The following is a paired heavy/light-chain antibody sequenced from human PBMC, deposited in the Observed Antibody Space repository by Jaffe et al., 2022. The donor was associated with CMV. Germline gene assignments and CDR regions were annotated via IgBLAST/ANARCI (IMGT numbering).Light chain of an antibody. CDR3: QAWDSSTWV. V-gene: IGLV3-1*01. CDR1: TLGDEY. J-gene: IGLJ3*02. Sequence: SYELTQPPSVSVSPGQTAKITCSGDTLGDEYACWYQQRPGQSPVLVIYQNTKRPSGIPERFSGSNSGKTATLTISGTQPMDEADYYCQAWDSSTWVFGGGTKLTVL. CDR2: QNT.
Heavy chain of an antibody. D-gene: IGHD3-10*01. V-gene: IGHV4-59*01. CDR1: GASISPYY. CDR2: IYYNGNT. J-gene: IGHJ3*02. Sequence: QVQLQESGPGLVKPSETLSLTCTVSGASISPYYWNWVRQPPGKGLEWIGYIYYNGNTNYSPSLRSRVTLSVDTSKNQFSLTLSSLTAADTAVYYCAREGFAVSSHVSAFDIWGQGTMVTVSS. CDR3: AREGFAVSSHVSAFDI.